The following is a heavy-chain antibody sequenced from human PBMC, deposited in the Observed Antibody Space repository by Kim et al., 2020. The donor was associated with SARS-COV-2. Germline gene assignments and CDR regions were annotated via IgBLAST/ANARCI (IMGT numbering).Heavy chain of an antibody. CDR1: GFTFSSYW. D-gene: IGHD6-13*01. CDR2: INSDGSST. V-gene: IGHV3-74*01. CDR3: ARVYSSSWYSWYFDL. J-gene: IGHJ2*01. Sequence: GGSLRLSCAASGFTFSSYWMHWVRQAPGKGLVWVSRINSDGSSTSYADSVKGRFTISRDNAKNTLYLQMNSLRAEDTAVYYCARVYSSSWYSWYFDLWGRGTLVTVSS.